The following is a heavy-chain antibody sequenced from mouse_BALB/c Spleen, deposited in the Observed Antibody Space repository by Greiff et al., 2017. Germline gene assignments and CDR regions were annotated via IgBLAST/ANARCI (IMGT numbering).Heavy chain of an antibody. CDR1: GFTFTDYY. CDR3: ARHYWYFDV. J-gene: IGHJ1*01. Sequence: EVQRVESGGGLVQPGGSLRLSCATSGFTFTDYYMSWVRQPPGKALEWLGFIRNKANGYTTEYSASVKGRFTISRDNSQSILYLQMNTLRAEDSATYYCARHYWYFDVWGAGTTVTVSS. CDR2: IRNKANGYTT. V-gene: IGHV7-3*02.